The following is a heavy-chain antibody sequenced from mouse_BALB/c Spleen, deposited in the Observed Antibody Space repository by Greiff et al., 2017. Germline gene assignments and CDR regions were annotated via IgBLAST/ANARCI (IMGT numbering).Heavy chain of an antibody. CDR1: GFTFSSYT. V-gene: IGHV5-6-4*01. CDR3: TREYYGLDY. D-gene: IGHD1-1*01. Sequence: EVKVEESGGGLVKPGGSLKLSCAASGFTFSSYTMSWVRQTPEKRLEWVATISSGGSYTYYPDSVKGRFTISRDNAKNTLYLQMSSLKSEDTAMYYCTREYYGLDYWGQGTTLTVSS. CDR2: ISSGGSYT. J-gene: IGHJ2*01.